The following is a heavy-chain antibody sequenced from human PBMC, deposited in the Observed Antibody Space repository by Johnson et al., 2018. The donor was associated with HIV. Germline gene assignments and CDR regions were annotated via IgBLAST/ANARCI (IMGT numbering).Heavy chain of an antibody. CDR3: TSIPPPKLDGVIDI. CDR2: ISGSGSST. D-gene: IGHD2-8*01. Sequence: VQLVESGGGLVKPGGSLRLSCAASGFSFGDYYMSWVRQAPGKGLEWVAAISGSGSSTYYADSVKGRFTISRDNSKNTLYLQMNSLRVEDTAEYYCTSIPPPKLDGVIDIWGQGTMVTVSS. J-gene: IGHJ3*02. V-gene: IGHV3-23*04. CDR1: GFSFGDYY.